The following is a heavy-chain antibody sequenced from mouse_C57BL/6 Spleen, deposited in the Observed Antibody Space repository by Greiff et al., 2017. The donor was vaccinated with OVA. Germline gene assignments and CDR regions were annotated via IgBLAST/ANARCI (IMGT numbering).Heavy chain of an antibody. CDR3: AREDYGSSLYFDY. J-gene: IGHJ2*01. D-gene: IGHD1-1*01. CDR1: GYTFTSYW. CDR2: IHPNSGST. V-gene: IGHV1-64*01. Sequence: QVQLKQPGAELVKPGASVKLSCKASGYTFTSYWMHWVKQRPGQGLEWIGMIHPNSGSTNYNEKFKSKATLTVDKSSSTAYMQLSSLTSEDSAVYYCAREDYGSSLYFDYWGQGTTLTVSS.